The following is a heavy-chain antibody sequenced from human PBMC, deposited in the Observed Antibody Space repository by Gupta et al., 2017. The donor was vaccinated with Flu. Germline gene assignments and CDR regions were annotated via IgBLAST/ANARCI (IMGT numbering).Heavy chain of an antibody. J-gene: IGHJ5*02. Sequence: EVQLLESGGGLVQPGGSLRLSCAASGFRFSGYAMSWVRQAPGEGLGWVSGSRGRGNRTYYADSVKGRFTISRDNSKNTLYLQMNSLREDETAVYYCAKDHIASSGPSGWFDPWGQGTLVTVS. V-gene: IGHV3-23*01. D-gene: IGHD6-13*01. CDR1: GFRFSGYA. CDR3: AKDHIASSGPSGWFDP. CDR2: SRGRGNRT.